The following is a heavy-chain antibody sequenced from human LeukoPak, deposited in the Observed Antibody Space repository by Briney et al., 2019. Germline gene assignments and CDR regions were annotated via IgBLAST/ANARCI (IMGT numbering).Heavy chain of an antibody. CDR1: GFTFSSYS. Sequence: KSGGSLRLSCAASGFTFSSYSMNWVRQAPGKGLEWVSSISSSSSYIYYADSVKGRFTISRDNAKNSLYLQMNSLRAEHTAVYYCARAVGDYEVFDYWGQGTLVTVSS. CDR3: ARAVGDYEVFDY. CDR2: ISSSSSYI. V-gene: IGHV3-21*01. J-gene: IGHJ4*02. D-gene: IGHD4-17*01.